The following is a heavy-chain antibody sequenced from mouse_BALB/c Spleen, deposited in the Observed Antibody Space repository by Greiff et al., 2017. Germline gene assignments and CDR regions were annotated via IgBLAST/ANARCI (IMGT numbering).Heavy chain of an antibody. J-gene: IGHJ3*01. Sequence: EVMLVESGPSLVKPSQTLSLTCSVTGDSITSGYWNWIRKFPGNKLEYMGYISYSGSTYYNPSLKSRISITRDTSKNQYYLQLNSVTTEDTATYYCARSLASVATSAWFAYWGQGTLVTVSA. CDR3: ARSLASVATSAWFAY. CDR2: ISYSGST. D-gene: IGHD1-1*01. V-gene: IGHV3-8*02. CDR1: GDSITSGY.